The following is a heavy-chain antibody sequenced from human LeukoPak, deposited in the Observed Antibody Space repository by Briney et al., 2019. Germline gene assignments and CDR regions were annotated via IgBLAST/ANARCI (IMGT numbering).Heavy chain of an antibody. CDR2: VSGNNGNT. CDR3: ASVMITFGGVIALDY. CDR1: GYTFTTYG. Sequence: GASVKVSCKASGYTFTTYGISWVRQAPGQGLEWMGWVSGNNGNTNYAQKLQGRVTMTTDTSTSTAYMELRSLRSDDTAVYYCASVMITFGGVIALDYWGQGTLVTVSS. J-gene: IGHJ4*02. V-gene: IGHV1-18*01. D-gene: IGHD3-16*02.